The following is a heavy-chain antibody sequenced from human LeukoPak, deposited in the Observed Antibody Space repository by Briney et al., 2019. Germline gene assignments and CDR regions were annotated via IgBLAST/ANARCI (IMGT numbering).Heavy chain of an antibody. D-gene: IGHD4/OR15-4a*01. CDR2: ISDSGST. CDR3: AREGCLNWFDP. J-gene: IGHJ5*02. Sequence: SETLSLTCVVSGGSLSTHHWSWIRQSPGRGLEWIGYISDSGSTNYNPSLKSRVTMSVDRSKTHFYLMLSSVTAADTAVYYCAREGCLNWFDPWGQGILVTVSS. V-gene: IGHV4-59*11. CDR1: GGSLSTHH.